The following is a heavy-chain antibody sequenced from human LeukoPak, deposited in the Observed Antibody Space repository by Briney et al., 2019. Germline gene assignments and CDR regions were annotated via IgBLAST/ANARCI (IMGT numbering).Heavy chain of an antibody. CDR1: GFPFSRFC. CDR3: AKEMGSGSSLFYFDY. Sequence: PGRALKTSCAASGFPFSRFCYHRVPQAPGKGLGVVAGISNYGSNTYYAESVNGRFTISRDNSKNTLYLLLNTLRGEETAVYYCAKEMGSGSSLFYFDYWGQGILLTVSS. D-gene: IGHD3-10*01. CDR2: ISNYGSNT. J-gene: IGHJ4*02. V-gene: IGHV3-30*18.